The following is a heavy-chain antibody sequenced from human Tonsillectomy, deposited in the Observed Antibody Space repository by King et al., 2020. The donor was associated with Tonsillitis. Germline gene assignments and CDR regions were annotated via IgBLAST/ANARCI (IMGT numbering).Heavy chain of an antibody. D-gene: IGHD3-10*01. CDR2: INPNSGGT. CDR1: GYTFTGYF. V-gene: IGHV1-2*02. Sequence: QLVQSGAEVKKPGASVKVSCKASGYTFTGYFMHWVRQTPGQGLEWMGWINPNSGGTNYAQKFQGRVTMTRDTSISTDYMELSRLRSDDTAVYYCARGDSMARYGSGTYNWFDPWGQGTQVTVSS. J-gene: IGHJ5*02. CDR3: ARGDSMARYGSGTYNWFDP.